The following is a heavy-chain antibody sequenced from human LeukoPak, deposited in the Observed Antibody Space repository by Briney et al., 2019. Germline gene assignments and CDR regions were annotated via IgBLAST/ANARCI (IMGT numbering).Heavy chain of an antibody. D-gene: IGHD3-10*01. V-gene: IGHV3-23*01. Sequence: SGGSLRLSCAASGITFSSYGMTWIRQAPGKGLEWVSSISVDSGETHYADSVRGRFIISRDNSKSSVYLEMNNLRAEDTAVYYCAAGRGNGYGSGPFEYWGQGTLVTVSS. J-gene: IGHJ4*02. CDR3: AAGRGNGYGSGPFEY. CDR2: ISVDSGET. CDR1: GITFSSYG.